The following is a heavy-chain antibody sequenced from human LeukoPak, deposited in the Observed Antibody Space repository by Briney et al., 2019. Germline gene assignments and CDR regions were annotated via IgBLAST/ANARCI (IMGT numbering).Heavy chain of an antibody. D-gene: IGHD5-18*01. Sequence: GGSLRLSCAASGFTFSSCAVQGVRQAPGEGREWGAFISYDGSNKYYADSVKGRFTISRDNSKNTLYLQMNSLRAEDTAVYYCARDHLKADTAMVGFAFDYWGQGTLVTVSS. J-gene: IGHJ4*02. V-gene: IGHV3-30*04. CDR1: GFTFSSCA. CDR2: ISYDGSNK. CDR3: ARDHLKADTAMVGFAFDY.